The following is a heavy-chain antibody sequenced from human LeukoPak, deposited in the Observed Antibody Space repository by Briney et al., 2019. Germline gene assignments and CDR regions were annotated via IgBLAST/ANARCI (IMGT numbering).Heavy chain of an antibody. Sequence: PSETLSLTCTVSGGSISSGGYYWSWIRQHPGKGLEWIGYIYYSGSTYYNPSLKSRVTISVDTSKNQFSLKLSSVTAADTAVYYCARVPGRGPGIAAAGFDYWGQGTLVTVSS. CDR3: ARVPGRGPGIAAAGFDY. J-gene: IGHJ4*02. CDR1: GGSISSGGYY. CDR2: IYYSGST. V-gene: IGHV4-31*03. D-gene: IGHD6-13*01.